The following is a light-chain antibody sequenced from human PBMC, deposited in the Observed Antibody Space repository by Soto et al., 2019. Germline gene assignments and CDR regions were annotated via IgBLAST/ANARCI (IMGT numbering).Light chain of an antibody. CDR1: SSDVGGYNY. Sequence: QSVLTQPASVSGSPGQSITLSCTGTSSDVGGYNYVSWYQQHPGKAPKLMIYDVSNRPSGVSNRFSGSKSGNTASLTISGLQAEDEADYYCSSYTSSLYVFGTGTKLTVL. CDR2: DVS. V-gene: IGLV2-14*01. J-gene: IGLJ1*01. CDR3: SSYTSSLYV.